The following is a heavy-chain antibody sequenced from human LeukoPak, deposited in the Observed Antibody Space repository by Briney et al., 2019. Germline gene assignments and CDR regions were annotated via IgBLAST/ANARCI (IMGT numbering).Heavy chain of an antibody. J-gene: IGHJ3*02. CDR3: ARGKGTYDAFDI. D-gene: IGHD3-10*01. Sequence: ASVKVSYKASGYTFTSYGINWVRQAPGQGPEWMGWISADNGNTNYAQKLQGRVTMTTDTSTNTAYMELRSLRSDDTAVYYCARGKGTYDAFDIWGQGTMVTVSS. CDR1: GYTFTSYG. CDR2: ISADNGNT. V-gene: IGHV1-18*01.